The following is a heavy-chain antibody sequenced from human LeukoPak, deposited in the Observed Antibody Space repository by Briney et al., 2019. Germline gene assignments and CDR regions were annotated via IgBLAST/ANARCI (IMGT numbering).Heavy chain of an antibody. V-gene: IGHV4-39*07. CDR2: IHYSGNT. J-gene: IGHJ4*02. D-gene: IGHD2-2*01. CDR1: VGSLSINNFY. CDR3: ARALYCTTTSCPLRL. Sequence: PSETLSLTCTVSVGSLSINNFYWGWIRQPPGKGLEWIGSIHYSGNTYYSPSLKSRVSISVDTSKDQFSLKLNSVTAADTAVYYCARALYCTTTSCPLRLWGQGTLVTVSS.